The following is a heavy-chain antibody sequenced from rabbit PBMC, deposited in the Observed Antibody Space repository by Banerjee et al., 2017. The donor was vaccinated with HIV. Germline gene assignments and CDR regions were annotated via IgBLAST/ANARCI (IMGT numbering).Heavy chain of an antibody. J-gene: IGHJ4*01. D-gene: IGHD4-2*01. Sequence: QEQLEESGGGLVKPEGSLTLTCTASGFSFSSSYYMCWVRQAPGKGLEWIACIDGGDSAYTHYASWAKGRFTISKTSSTTVTLQMTSLTAADTATYFCAREAYAGGGGIYFNLWGPGTLVTVS. CDR3: AREAYAGGGGIYFNL. CDR1: GFSFSSSYY. CDR2: IDGGDSAYT. V-gene: IGHV1S45*01.